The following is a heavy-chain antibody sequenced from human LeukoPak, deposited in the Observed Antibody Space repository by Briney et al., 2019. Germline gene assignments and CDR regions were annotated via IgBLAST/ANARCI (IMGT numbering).Heavy chain of an antibody. V-gene: IGHV3-66*01. CDR1: GFTVSSNY. CDR2: IYSGGST. D-gene: IGHD2-15*01. Sequence: GGSLRLSCAASGFTVSSNYMSWVRQAPGKGLEWVSVIYSGGSTYYADSVKGRFTISRDNSKNTLYLQMNSLRAEDTAVYYCASDIVVVVAADTYGMDVWGQGTTVTVSS. J-gene: IGHJ6*02. CDR3: ASDIVVVVAADTYGMDV.